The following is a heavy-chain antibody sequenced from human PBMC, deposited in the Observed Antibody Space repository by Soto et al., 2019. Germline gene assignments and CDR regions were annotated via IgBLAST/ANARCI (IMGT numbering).Heavy chain of an antibody. Sequence: EVQLLESGGGFIHPGGSLRLSCAASGFSFSSFAMNCVRQAPGTGLAGVSIISGSADSTFYADSVKGRFTISRDNSKSTLYLQINGLRAGDTAGYYCAKTRGAMIYAIAVYGMDVWGQGTTVTVSS. CDR1: GFSFSSFA. CDR2: ISGSADST. D-gene: IGHD2-8*01. CDR3: AKTRGAMIYAIAVYGMDV. J-gene: IGHJ6*02. V-gene: IGHV3-23*01.